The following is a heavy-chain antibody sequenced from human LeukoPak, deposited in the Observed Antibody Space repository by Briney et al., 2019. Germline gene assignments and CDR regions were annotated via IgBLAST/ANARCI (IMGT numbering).Heavy chain of an antibody. D-gene: IGHD2-2*01. CDR1: GYTFTSYY. V-gene: IGHV1-46*01. Sequence: ASVKVSCKASGYTFTSYYMHWVRQAPGQGLGWMGIINPSGGSTSYAQKFQGRVTMTRDTSTSTVYMELSSLRSEDTAVYYCARDLSSIVVVPAANFFDYWGQGTLVTVSS. J-gene: IGHJ4*02. CDR2: INPSGGST. CDR3: ARDLSSIVVVPAANFFDY.